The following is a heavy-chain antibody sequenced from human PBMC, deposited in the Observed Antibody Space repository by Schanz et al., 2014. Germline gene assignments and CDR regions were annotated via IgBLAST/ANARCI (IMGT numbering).Heavy chain of an antibody. D-gene: IGHD3-22*01. CDR3: ARGVRRGDGKNGYYNWFAP. CDR2: IYDSETS. Sequence: QVQLQESGPGLVKPSETLSLTCTISGGSISTYYWTWIRQPPGKGLEWIGYIYDSETSNSNPYLKSRVTISLDTSKNQFSLKLTSVTAADTAVYYCARGVRRGDGKNGYYNWFAPWGQGTLVTVSS. V-gene: IGHV4-59*01. CDR1: GGSISTYY. J-gene: IGHJ5*02.